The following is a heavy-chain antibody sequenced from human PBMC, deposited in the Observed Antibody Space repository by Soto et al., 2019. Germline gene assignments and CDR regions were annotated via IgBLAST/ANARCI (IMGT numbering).Heavy chain of an antibody. CDR2: INPSGGST. Sequence: ASVKVSCKASGYTFTNYYMHWVRQAPGQGLEWMGIINPSGGSTSYAQKFQGRVTMTRDTSTSTVYMELSSLRSEDTAVYYCASTLRVVPAAIVGGMDVWGQGTTVTVSS. D-gene: IGHD2-2*01. CDR1: GYTFTNYY. V-gene: IGHV1-46*01. CDR3: ASTLRVVPAAIVGGMDV. J-gene: IGHJ6*02.